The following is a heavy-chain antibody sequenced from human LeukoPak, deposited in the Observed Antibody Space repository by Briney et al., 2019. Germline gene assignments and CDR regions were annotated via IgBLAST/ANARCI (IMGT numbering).Heavy chain of an antibody. Sequence: GGSLRLSCAASGFRFSNYEMNWVRQAPGKGLEWVSHISSSGSIIFYADSVKGRFTISRDNAKNSLYLQMNSLRAEDTSVYYCAGRLLSDYYYMDVWGKGTTVTVSS. V-gene: IGHV3-48*03. CDR2: ISSSGSII. D-gene: IGHD3-16*01. J-gene: IGHJ6*03. CDR1: GFRFSNYE. CDR3: AGRLLSDYYYMDV.